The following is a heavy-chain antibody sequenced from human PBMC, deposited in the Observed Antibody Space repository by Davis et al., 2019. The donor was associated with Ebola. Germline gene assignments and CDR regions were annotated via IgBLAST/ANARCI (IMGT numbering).Heavy chain of an antibody. D-gene: IGHD3-10*01. Sequence: SETLSLTCTVSGVSITTGNYFWGWIRQPPGKGLEWIGSIYHSGGTHDNPSLKSRVTISVDTSKNQFSLKLTSVTAADTAVYYCARVNSGSHYNYFFDNWGQGTVVTVSS. CDR1: GVSITTGNYF. CDR2: IYHSGGT. V-gene: IGHV4-39*07. CDR3: ARVNSGSHYNYFFDN. J-gene: IGHJ4*02.